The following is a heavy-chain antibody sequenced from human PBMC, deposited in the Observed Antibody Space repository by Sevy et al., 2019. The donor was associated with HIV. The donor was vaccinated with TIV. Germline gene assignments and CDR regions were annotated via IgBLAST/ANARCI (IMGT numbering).Heavy chain of an antibody. J-gene: IGHJ3*02. CDR1: GDTFSTYG. Sequence: APVKVSCKASGDTFSTYGLSWVRQAPGQGLEWMGGIIPIFGTPNYAQKFQGRVTIIADESASTAYMELSSLRSEDTALYYCAREGGVATTGDHDAFDIWGHGTLVTVSS. V-gene: IGHV1-69*13. CDR3: AREGGVATTGDHDAFDI. CDR2: IIPIFGTP. D-gene: IGHD7-27*01.